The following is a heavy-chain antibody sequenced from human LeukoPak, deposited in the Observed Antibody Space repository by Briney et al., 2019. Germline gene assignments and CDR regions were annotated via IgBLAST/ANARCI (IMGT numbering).Heavy chain of an antibody. CDR2: IKQDGSEK. D-gene: IGHD1-14*01. CDR3: ARESPPDY. V-gene: IGHV3-7*01. Sequence: GGSLRLSCAASGFTFSRYWLGWVRQAPGKGLEWVANIKQDGSEKYYVDSVKGRSTISRDNAKNSLYLQMNSLRAEDTAMYYCARESPPDYWGQGTLVTVSS. J-gene: IGHJ4*02. CDR1: GFTFSRYW.